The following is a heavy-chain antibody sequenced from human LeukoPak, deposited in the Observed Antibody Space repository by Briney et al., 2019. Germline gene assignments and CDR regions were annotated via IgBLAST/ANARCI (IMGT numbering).Heavy chain of an antibody. V-gene: IGHV3-7*03. D-gene: IGHD5-12*01. CDR1: GFTFSSYW. J-gene: IGHJ4*02. CDR2: IKQDGSEK. CDR3: AQDRAWIEFYF. Sequence: GSLRLSCAASGFTFSSYWMSWVRQAPGKGLEWVANIKQDGSEKYYVDSVKGRFTISRDNAKNTMYLQMNSLRVEDTAVYYCAQDRAWIEFYFWGQGTLVTVSS.